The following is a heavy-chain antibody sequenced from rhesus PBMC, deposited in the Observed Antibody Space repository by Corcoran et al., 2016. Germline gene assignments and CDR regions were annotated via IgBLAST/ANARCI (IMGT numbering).Heavy chain of an antibody. CDR1: GYTFTDHY. V-gene: IGHV1-111*02. J-gene: IGHJ1*01. CDR3: SRTPYYRNDEYFEF. CDR2: VVPADGEE. D-gene: IGHD4-11*01. Sequence: EVQLVQSGAEVKKPGASVKISGKASGYTFTDHYLNWVRQAPGKGLEWVGRVVPADGEEASAQKFQDGGPITASLSANPTFWGLSNRRSEDPAVVYCSRTPYYRNDEYFEFWGQGALVTVSS.